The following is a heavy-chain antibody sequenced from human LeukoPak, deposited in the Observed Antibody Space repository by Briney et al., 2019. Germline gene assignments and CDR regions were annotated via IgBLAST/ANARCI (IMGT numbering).Heavy chain of an antibody. CDR1: GFTFDDYA. CDR2: ISWDGGST. Sequence: GGSLRLSCAASGFTFDDYAMHWVRQAPGKGLEWVSLISWDGGSTHYADSVKGRFTISRDNSKNSLYLQMNSLRAEDTALYYCTKDRSSDFSFDYWGQGTLVTVSS. CDR3: TKDRSSDFSFDY. J-gene: IGHJ4*02. D-gene: IGHD6-6*01. V-gene: IGHV3-43D*04.